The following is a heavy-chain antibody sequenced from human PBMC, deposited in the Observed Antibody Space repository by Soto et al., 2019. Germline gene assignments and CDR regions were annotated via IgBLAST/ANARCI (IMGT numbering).Heavy chain of an antibody. CDR2: INGSGSNT. CDR3: AKARLETFVRDAFDF. V-gene: IGHV3-23*01. CDR1: GFTFRSYT. J-gene: IGHJ3*01. D-gene: IGHD1-1*01. Sequence: EVQLLESGGDLVQPGGSLRLSCAASGFTFRSYTMSWVRQAPGKGLEWVSSINGSGSNTYYADSVKGRFTISRDNSENTLSLQMDSRRAVDTAVYYCAKARLETFVRDAFDFWGQGTMVTVSS.